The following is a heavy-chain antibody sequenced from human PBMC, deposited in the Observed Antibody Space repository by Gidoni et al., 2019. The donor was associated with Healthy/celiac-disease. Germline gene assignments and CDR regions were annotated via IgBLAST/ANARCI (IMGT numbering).Heavy chain of an antibody. Sequence: EVQLVESGGGLVKPGGSLRLSCAASGFPFSSYSMNWVRQAPGKGLEWVSSISSSSSYIYYADSVKGRFTISRDNAKNSLYLQMNSLRAEDTAVYYCARVSYDSSGFFDYWGQGTLVTVSS. V-gene: IGHV3-21*01. J-gene: IGHJ4*02. D-gene: IGHD3-22*01. CDR2: ISSSSSYI. CDR1: GFPFSSYS. CDR3: ARVSYDSSGFFDY.